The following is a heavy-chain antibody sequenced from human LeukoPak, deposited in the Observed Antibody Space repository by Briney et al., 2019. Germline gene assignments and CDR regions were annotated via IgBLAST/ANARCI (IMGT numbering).Heavy chain of an antibody. CDR3: AKGDYGGNSHTFDI. V-gene: IGHV3-30*18. J-gene: IGHJ3*02. D-gene: IGHD4-23*01. CDR1: GFTFSAFA. Sequence: PGRSLTLSCAPSGFTFSAFAMHWVRQAPGKGLEWVAVILYCVSNKYYADSVKGRLTISRDNSKNTLSLQVNSLRSEDTAVYFCAKGDYGGNSHTFDIWGQGTMVTVSS. CDR2: ILYCVSNK.